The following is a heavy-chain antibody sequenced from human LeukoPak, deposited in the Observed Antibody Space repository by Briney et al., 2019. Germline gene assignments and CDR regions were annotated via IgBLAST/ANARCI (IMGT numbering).Heavy chain of an antibody. CDR3: ARDFLYFDY. CDR2: IYYSGST. V-gene: IGHV4-59*12. D-gene: IGHD2/OR15-2a*01. CDR1: GGSISSYC. J-gene: IGHJ4*02. Sequence: PSETLSLTCTVSGGSISSYCWSWIRQPPGKGLEWIGYIYYSGSTNYNPSLKSRVTISVGTSKNQFSLKLSSVTAADTAVYYCARDFLYFDYWGQGTLVTVSS.